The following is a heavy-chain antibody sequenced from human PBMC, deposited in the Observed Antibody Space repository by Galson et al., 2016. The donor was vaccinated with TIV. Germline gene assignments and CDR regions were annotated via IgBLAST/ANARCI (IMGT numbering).Heavy chain of an antibody. CDR1: GFTFDDFT. J-gene: IGHJ6*02. V-gene: IGHV3-43*01. CDR2: INWDGSSK. Sequence: SLRLSCAVSGFTFDDFTMHWVRQAPGKGLEWVSLINWDGSSKYYADSVKGRVTVSRDNSKNSLYLQMNNLRKDDTALYYCTNADYGLAAWGQGTTVIVS. CDR3: TNADYGLAA.